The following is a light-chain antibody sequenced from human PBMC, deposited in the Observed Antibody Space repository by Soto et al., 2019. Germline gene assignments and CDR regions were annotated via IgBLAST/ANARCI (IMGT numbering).Light chain of an antibody. V-gene: IGKV3-15*01. CDR3: QQYNNWPPT. J-gene: IGKJ4*01. CDR1: QSVSSN. CDR2: GAS. Sequence: EIVMTQSPATLSVSPGERATLSCRASQSVSSNLAWYQQKPGQAPRLLIYGASTRATGIPARFSGSGSGTEFTLTISSLQSEDFVLYYCQQYNNWPPTFGGGTKVEIK.